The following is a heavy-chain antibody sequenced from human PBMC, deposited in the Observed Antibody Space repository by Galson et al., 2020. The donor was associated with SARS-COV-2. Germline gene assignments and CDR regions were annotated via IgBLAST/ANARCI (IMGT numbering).Heavy chain of an antibody. V-gene: IGHV3-53*01. CDR1: GFTVSSNY. J-gene: IGHJ6*02. CDR3: ARDLDYYGMDV. Sequence: GSLRLSCAASGFTVSSNYMSWVRQAPGKGLEWVSVIYGGGSTYYADSVKGRFTISRDNSKNTLYLQMNSLRAEDTAVYYCARDLDYYGMDVWGQGTTVTVSS. CDR2: IYGGGST.